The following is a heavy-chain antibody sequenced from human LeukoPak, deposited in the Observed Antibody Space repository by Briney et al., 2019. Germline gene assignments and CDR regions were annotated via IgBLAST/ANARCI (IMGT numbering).Heavy chain of an antibody. CDR3: AGDYDSSGYLLAY. J-gene: IGHJ4*02. D-gene: IGHD3-22*01. CDR2: IYTSGST. V-gene: IGHV4-4*07. CDR1: GGSISSYY. Sequence: PSETLSLTCTVSGGSISSYYWSWIRQPAGKGLEWIGRIYTSGSTNYSPSLKSRVTMSVDTSKNQFSLKLSSVNAADTAVYYCAGDYDSSGYLLAYWGQGTLVTVSS.